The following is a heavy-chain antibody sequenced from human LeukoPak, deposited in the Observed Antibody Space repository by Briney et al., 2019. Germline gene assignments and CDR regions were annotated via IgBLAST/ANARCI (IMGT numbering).Heavy chain of an antibody. CDR3: VKDLRGTAADASDS. CDR2: ISYDGSNK. V-gene: IGHV3-30*18. Sequence: PGRSLRLSCAASGFTFSSYGMHWVRQAPGKGLEWVAVISYDGSNKYYADSVKGRFIISRDNSRNTLHVQMSSLRAEDTAVYYCVKDLRGTAADASDSWGQGTLVTVSS. J-gene: IGHJ4*02. D-gene: IGHD5/OR15-5a*01. CDR1: GFTFSSYG.